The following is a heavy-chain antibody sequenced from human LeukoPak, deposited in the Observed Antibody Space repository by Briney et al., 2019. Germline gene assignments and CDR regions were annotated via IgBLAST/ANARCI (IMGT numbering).Heavy chain of an antibody. V-gene: IGHV4-38-2*01. CDR3: ARVAASGTALDAFDN. CDR2: IYHSGST. J-gene: IGHJ3*02. CDR1: GYFISSGYY. D-gene: IGHD6-13*01. Sequence: PSETLSLTCAVSGYFISSGYYWGWIRQPPGKGPEWIGSIYHSGSTYFNPPLKSRVTISVDTSKNQFSLTLSSVTAADTAVYFCARVAASGTALDAFDNWGQGTMVTVSS.